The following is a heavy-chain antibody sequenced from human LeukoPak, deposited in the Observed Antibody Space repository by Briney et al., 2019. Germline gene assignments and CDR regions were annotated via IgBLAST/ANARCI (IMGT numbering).Heavy chain of an antibody. CDR2: INPSGST. V-gene: IGHV4-4*07. CDR1: GGSITSYS. D-gene: IGHD2/OR15-2a*01. CDR3: ARQQLKNMASFDS. Sequence: SETLSLTCTVSGGSITSYSWSWIRLPAGKGLEWIGRINPSGSTDYNTSLKSRLTMSLDTSKNHFSLNLNSVTAADTAVYYCARQQLKNMASFDSWGQGTLVTVSS. J-gene: IGHJ4*02.